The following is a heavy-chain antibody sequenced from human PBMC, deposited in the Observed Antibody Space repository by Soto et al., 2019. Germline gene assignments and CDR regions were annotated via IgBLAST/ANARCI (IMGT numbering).Heavy chain of an antibody. J-gene: IGHJ4*02. CDR3: ARDKSAADMPFAY. CDR1: GFTVSSNY. Sequence: PGGSLRLSCAASGFTVSSNYMSWVRQAPEEGLEWVSIIHTGGSTYYADSVRGRFTISRDNSKNTLYLQMNSLRAEDTAVYYCARDKSAADMPFAYWGQGTLVTVSS. V-gene: IGHV3-53*01. CDR2: IHTGGST. D-gene: IGHD2-2*01.